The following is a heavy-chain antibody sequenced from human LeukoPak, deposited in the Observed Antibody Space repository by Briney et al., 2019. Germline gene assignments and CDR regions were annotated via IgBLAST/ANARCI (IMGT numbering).Heavy chain of an antibody. CDR3: ARSLPLNYFDY. CDR2: IYYSGST. V-gene: IGHV4-59*01. CDR1: GGSISSYY. Sequence: PSETLSLTCTVSGGSISSYYWSWIRQPPGKGLEWIGYIYYSGSTNYNPSLKSRVTISVDTPKNQFSLKLSSVTAADTAVYYCARSLPLNYFDYWGQGTLVTVSS. J-gene: IGHJ4*02.